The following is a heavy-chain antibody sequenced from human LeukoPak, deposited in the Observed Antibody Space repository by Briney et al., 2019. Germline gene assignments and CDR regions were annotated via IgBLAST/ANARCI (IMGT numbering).Heavy chain of an antibody. CDR1: GFSFSIYA. V-gene: IGHV3-23*01. CDR3: ATGPMGRGVSYSFDY. Sequence: GGSLRLSCAGSGFSFSIYAMSWVRQAPGKGLEWVSVIGSGGSTYYSDSVKGRFTISRDNSKNTLYLQMNSLRAEDTAVYYCATGPMGRGVSYSFDYWGQGTLVTVPS. J-gene: IGHJ4*02. CDR2: IGSGGST. D-gene: IGHD3-10*01.